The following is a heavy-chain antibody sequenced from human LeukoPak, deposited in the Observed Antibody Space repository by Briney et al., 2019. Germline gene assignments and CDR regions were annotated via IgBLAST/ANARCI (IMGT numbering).Heavy chain of an antibody. CDR3: AKRSGSSYGYLDY. D-gene: IGHD3-10*01. CDR2: ITGGGDYT. V-gene: IGHV3-23*01. Sequence: GGSLRLSCAASGFSFSDYAMGWVRQAPGKGLEWVSAITGGGDYTDYADSVKGRFTISRDNSKSTVYLQISSLRGEDAAVYYCAKRSGSSYGYLDYWGQGTLVTVSS. CDR1: GFSFSDYA. J-gene: IGHJ4*02.